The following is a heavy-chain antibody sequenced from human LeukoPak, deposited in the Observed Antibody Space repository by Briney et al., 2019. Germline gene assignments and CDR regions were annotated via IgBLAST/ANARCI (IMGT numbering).Heavy chain of an antibody. Sequence: ASVKVSCKASGYTFTGYYMHWVRQAPGQGLEWMGWINPNSGGTNYAQKFQGRVTMTRDTSISTAYMELSRLRSDDTAVYYCARGLRYSSGWYGSNWFDPWGQGTLATVSS. D-gene: IGHD6-19*01. CDR3: ARGLRYSSGWYGSNWFDP. J-gene: IGHJ5*02. CDR2: INPNSGGT. V-gene: IGHV1-2*02. CDR1: GYTFTGYY.